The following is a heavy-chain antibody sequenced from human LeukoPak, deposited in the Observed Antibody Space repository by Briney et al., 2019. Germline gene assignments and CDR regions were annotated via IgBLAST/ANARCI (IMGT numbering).Heavy chain of an antibody. D-gene: IGHD2-15*01. CDR2: ITSSSSHI. J-gene: IGHJ6*03. CDR3: VRLGFCSGGSCYGYYYMDV. CDR1: GFTFSSHS. Sequence: KSGGSLRLSCAASGFTFSSHSMNWVRQAPGKGLEWVSLITSSSSHIYYADSVNGRFTISRDNAKNSLYPQLNSLRAEDTAVYYCVRLGFCSGGSCYGYYYMDVWGKGTTVTVSS. V-gene: IGHV3-21*01.